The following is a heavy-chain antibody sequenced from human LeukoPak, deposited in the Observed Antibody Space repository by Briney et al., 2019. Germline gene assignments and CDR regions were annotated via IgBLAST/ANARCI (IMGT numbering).Heavy chain of an antibody. J-gene: IGHJ4*02. Sequence: GGSLRLSCAASGFTFSSYSMNWVHQAPGKGLEWVSSISSSSSYIYYADSVKGRFTISRDNAKNSLYLQMNSLRAEDTAVYYCASDYSSSWYRKDYWGQGTLVTVSS. CDR1: GFTFSSYS. D-gene: IGHD6-13*01. CDR3: ASDYSSSWYRKDY. CDR2: ISSSSSYI. V-gene: IGHV3-21*01.